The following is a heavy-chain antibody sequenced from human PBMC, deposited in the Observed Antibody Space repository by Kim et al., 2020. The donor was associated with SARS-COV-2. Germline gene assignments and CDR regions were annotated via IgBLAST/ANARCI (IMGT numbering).Heavy chain of an antibody. Sequence: SETLSLTCTVSGGSISSYYWSWIRQPPGKGLEWIGYIYYSGSTNYNPSLKSRVTISVDTSKNQFSLKLSSVTAADTAVYYCARDRARRRWLPGRVSDAFDIWGQGTMVTVSS. CDR2: IYYSGST. CDR1: GGSISSYY. D-gene: IGHD6-6*01. J-gene: IGHJ3*02. V-gene: IGHV4-59*13. CDR3: ARDRARRRWLPGRVSDAFDI.